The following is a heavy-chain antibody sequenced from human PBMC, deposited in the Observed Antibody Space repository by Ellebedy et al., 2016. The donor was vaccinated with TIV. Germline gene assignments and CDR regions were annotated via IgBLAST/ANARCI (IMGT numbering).Heavy chain of an antibody. CDR1: GGSISTDGYF. CDR2: IYHIVST. Sequence: SETLSLXXTVSGGSISTDGYFWGWSRQTPGKGLEWIGSIYHIVSTSYNPSLKSRVTISLGTSKNQFSLKLTSVTAADTAVYYCARASSVAAPHRAFDIWGQGTMVTVSS. V-gene: IGHV4-39*07. D-gene: IGHD6-19*01. CDR3: ARASSVAAPHRAFDI. J-gene: IGHJ3*02.